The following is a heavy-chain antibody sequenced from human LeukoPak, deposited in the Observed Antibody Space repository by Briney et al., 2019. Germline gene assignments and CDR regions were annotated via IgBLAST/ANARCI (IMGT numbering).Heavy chain of an antibody. CDR3: ARTTDYSSGWEDF. J-gene: IGHJ3*01. V-gene: IGHV4-59*01. Sequence: SSETLSLTCTVSGGSISSYYWSWIRQPPGKGLEWIGYIYYSGSTNYNPSLKSRVTISVDTSSNQFSLELYSVTAADTAVYYCARTTDYSSGWEDFWGQGTLVIVSS. CDR1: GGSISSYY. CDR2: IYYSGST. D-gene: IGHD6-19*01.